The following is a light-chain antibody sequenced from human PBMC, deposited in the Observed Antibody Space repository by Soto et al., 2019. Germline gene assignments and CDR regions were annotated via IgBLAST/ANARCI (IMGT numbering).Light chain of an antibody. Sequence: QSVLTQPPSVSGAPGQRVTISCTGSSSTIGAGYDVHWYQQLPGTAPKLLIYVNINRPSGVPDRFSGSKSGTSASLAITGLQAEDEADYYCQSYDSRLSVVFGGGTKLTVL. CDR2: VNI. CDR1: SSTIGAGYD. J-gene: IGLJ2*01. V-gene: IGLV1-40*01. CDR3: QSYDSRLSVV.